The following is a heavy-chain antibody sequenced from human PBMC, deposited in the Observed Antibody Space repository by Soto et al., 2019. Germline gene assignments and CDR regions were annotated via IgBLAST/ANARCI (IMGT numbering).Heavy chain of an antibody. CDR1: GGSLRSTSYY. CDR2: VYYSGST. Sequence: QLQLQESGPGLVKPSETLSLTCTVSGGSLRSTSYYWGWIRQPPGKGLEWIGNVYYSGSTYYNPPLKSRVTISVDPSQNPFSLNLRSVPAEAPAVYYCAKTAGSCSWYQPPFDFWGQGALVTVSS. V-gene: IGHV4-39*01. J-gene: IGHJ4*02. CDR3: AKTAGSCSWYQPPFDF. D-gene: IGHD6-13*01.